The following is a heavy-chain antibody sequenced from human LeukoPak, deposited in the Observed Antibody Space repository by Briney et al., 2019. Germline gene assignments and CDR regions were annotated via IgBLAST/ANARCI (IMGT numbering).Heavy chain of an antibody. CDR2: INPNSGVT. CDR3: ARAHMTTVTLGDY. D-gene: IGHD4-11*01. V-gene: IGHV1-2*02. Sequence: SVKVSCKASGDTLTDYYIHWVRQAPGQGLEWMGWINPNSGVTNYAQKFQGGVTLTRDTPISTAYMEVSRLRSDDTAVYYCARAHMTTVTLGDYWGQGTLVTVSS. J-gene: IGHJ4*02. CDR1: GDTLTDYY.